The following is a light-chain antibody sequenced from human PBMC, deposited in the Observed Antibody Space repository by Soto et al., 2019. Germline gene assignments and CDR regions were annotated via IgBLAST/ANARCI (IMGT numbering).Light chain of an antibody. CDR1: QSVKNDY. CDR2: GAS. V-gene: IGKV3-20*01. Sequence: ETVLTQSPGTLSLSPGERATLSCRASQSVKNDYLAWYQQRPGLAPRLLILGASGRATGIPDRFSGSGSGTDFTLTISRLEPEDFAIYYCQQYGTSPLTFGGGTKVDIK. CDR3: QQYGTSPLT. J-gene: IGKJ4*01.